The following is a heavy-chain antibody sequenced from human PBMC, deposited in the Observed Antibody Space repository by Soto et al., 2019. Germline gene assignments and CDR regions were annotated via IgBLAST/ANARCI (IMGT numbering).Heavy chain of an antibody. J-gene: IGHJ6*02. CDR3: ACIFSGGYGYGFYYYGMAV. D-gene: IGHD5-18*01. V-gene: IGHV4-39*01. Sequence: SETLSLTCTVSGGSISSSSYYWGWIRQPPGKGLEWIGSIYYSGSTYYNPSLKSRVTISVDTSKNQFSLKLSSVTAADTAVYYCACIFSGGYGYGFYYYGMAVWGQGTTVTVSS. CDR2: IYYSGST. CDR1: GGSISSSSYY.